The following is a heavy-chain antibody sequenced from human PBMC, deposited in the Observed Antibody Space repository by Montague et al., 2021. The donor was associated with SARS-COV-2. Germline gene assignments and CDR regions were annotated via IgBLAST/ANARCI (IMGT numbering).Heavy chain of an antibody. D-gene: IGHD3-9*01. J-gene: IGHJ6*03. V-gene: IGHV4-34*01. CDR2: INHSGST. CDR3: ARMRFFDWPPHYYMDV. CDR1: GGSFSVYY. Sequence: SETLSLTCAVYGGSFSVYYWIWIRQPPGKGLEWIGEINHSGSTNYNPSLKSRVTISVDTSKNQVSLKLSSVTAADTAVYYCARMRFFDWPPHYYMDVWGKGTTVTVSS.